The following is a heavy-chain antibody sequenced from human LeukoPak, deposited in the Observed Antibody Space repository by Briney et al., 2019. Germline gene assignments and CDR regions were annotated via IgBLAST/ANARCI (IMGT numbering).Heavy chain of an antibody. CDR1: GYSISSGYY. J-gene: IGHJ5*02. D-gene: IGHD3-9*01. CDR2: IDHSGST. Sequence: SETLSLTCTVSGYSISSGYYWGWIRQPPGEGLEWTGSIDHSGSTYYNPSLKSRVTISVDTSKNQFSLKLSSVTAADTAVYYCARGFDILTGQDNWFDPWGQGTLVTVFS. V-gene: IGHV4-38-2*02. CDR3: ARGFDILTGQDNWFDP.